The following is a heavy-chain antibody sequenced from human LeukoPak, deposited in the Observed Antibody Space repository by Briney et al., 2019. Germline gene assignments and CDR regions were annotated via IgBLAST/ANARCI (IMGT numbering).Heavy chain of an antibody. Sequence: ASVKVSCKASGYTFTNYGISWVRQAPGQGLEWMGWISGYNGHTNYAQKLQGRVTMTTDTSTSTAYMELRSLRSDDTAVYYCARTPKIYGYSSGWYYFDYWGQGTLVTVSS. J-gene: IGHJ4*02. CDR3: ARTPKIYGYSSGWYYFDY. CDR1: GYTFTNYG. CDR2: ISGYNGHT. V-gene: IGHV1-18*01. D-gene: IGHD6-19*01.